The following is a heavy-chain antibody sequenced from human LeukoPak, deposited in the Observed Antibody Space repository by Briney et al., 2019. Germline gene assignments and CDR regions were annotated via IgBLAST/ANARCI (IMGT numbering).Heavy chain of an antibody. D-gene: IGHD6-6*01. CDR2: ISSSSSYI. V-gene: IGHV3-21*01. CDR1: GFTFSSYS. CDR3: ARGAKYSSSPYAY. J-gene: IGHJ4*02. Sequence: PGGSLRLSCAASGFTFSSYSMNWVRQAPGKGLEWVSSISSSSSYIYYADSVKGRFTISRDNAKNSLYLQMNSLRAEDTAVYYCARGAKYSSSPYAYWGQETLVTVSS.